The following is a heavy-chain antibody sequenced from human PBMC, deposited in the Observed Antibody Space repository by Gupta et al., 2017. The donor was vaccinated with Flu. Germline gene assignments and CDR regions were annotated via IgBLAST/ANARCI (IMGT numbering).Heavy chain of an antibody. D-gene: IGHD1-26*01. CDR2: ISGSGGST. J-gene: IGHJ1*01. CDR1: GFTFSSYA. CDR3: AKDPKPIKEKWELLRSGYFQH. Sequence: EVQLLESGGGLVQPGGSLRLSCAASGFTFSSYAMSWVRQAPGKGLEWVSAISGSGGSTYYADSVKGRFTISRDNSKNTLYLQMNSLRAEDTAVYYCAKDPKPIKEKWELLRSGYFQHWGQGTLVTVSS. V-gene: IGHV3-23*01.